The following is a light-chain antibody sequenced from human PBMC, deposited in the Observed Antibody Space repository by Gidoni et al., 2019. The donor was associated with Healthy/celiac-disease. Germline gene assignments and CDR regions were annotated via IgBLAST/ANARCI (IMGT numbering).Light chain of an antibody. CDR1: QGISSA. Sequence: AIQLTQSPSSLSASVGYRVTITFRASQGISSALAWYQQKPGKAPKLLIYDASSLESGVPSRFSGSGSGTDFTLTISSLQPEDFATYYCQQFNSYPHELTFGGGTKVEIK. V-gene: IGKV1-13*02. CDR2: DAS. CDR3: QQFNSYPHELT. J-gene: IGKJ4*01.